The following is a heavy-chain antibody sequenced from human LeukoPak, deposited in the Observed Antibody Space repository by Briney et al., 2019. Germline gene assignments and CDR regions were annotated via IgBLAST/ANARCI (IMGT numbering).Heavy chain of an antibody. D-gene: IGHD1-26*01. Sequence: GESLKISCKGSGYSFSTYWIGWVRQMPGKGLEWVGIIYPGDSGTRYSPSFQGQVTISADKSISTAYLQWSNLKASDTAMYFCARDAIVGATQGYFDLWGRGTLVTVSS. CDR1: GYSFSTYW. CDR2: IYPGDSGT. CDR3: ARDAIVGATQGYFDL. V-gene: IGHV5-51*01. J-gene: IGHJ2*01.